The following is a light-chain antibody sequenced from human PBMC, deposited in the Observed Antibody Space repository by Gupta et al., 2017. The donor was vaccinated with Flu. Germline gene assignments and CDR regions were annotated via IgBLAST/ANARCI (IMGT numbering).Light chain of an antibody. CDR2: QDA. Sequence: SYELTQPPSVSVSPGQTASITCSGDNLGDKYASWYQQRPGQSPVLVIYQDAKRPSGIPERFSGSNSGNTATLTISGTQAMDEADYYCQAWDTGTCGFGGGTKLTVL. CDR1: NLGDKY. J-gene: IGLJ2*01. CDR3: QAWDTGTCG. V-gene: IGLV3-1*01.